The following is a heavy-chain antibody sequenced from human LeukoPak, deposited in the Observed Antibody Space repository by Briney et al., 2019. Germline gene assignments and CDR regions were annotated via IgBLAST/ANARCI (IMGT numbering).Heavy chain of an antibody. CDR1: GFLFTIYA. CDR2: VCGDGRGT. J-gene: IGHJ4*02. Sequence: PGGSLRLSCAAPGFLFTIYAMTWGREAPGEGQWWVSPVCGDGRGTDYADSVKSRCTISRDNTKNTFYLQMNSLRAENTALYFCARRLEGTTDYWGVGTLV. D-gene: IGHD1-1*01. CDR3: ARRLEGTTDY. V-gene: IGHV3-23*01.